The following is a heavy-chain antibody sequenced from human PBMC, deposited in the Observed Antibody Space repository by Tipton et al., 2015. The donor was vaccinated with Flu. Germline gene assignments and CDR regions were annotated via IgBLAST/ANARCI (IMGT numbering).Heavy chain of an antibody. CDR3: AKVIPEKVSGLAS. J-gene: IGHJ4*02. CDR1: GFTFSIYA. CDR2: ISGGGGVT. Sequence: SLRLSCAASGFTFSIYAMSWVRQAPGKRLEWISAISGGGGVTYYADSVKGRFSISRDNSKNMLYLRMDSLSAEDTAIYYCAKVIPEKVSGLASWGQGTLVTFSS. V-gene: IGHV3-23*01. D-gene: IGHD2/OR15-2a*01.